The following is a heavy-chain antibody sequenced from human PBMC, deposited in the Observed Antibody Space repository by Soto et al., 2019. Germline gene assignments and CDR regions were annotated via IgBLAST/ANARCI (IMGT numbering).Heavy chain of an antibody. Sequence: EVQLVESGGGLVKPGGPLRLSCVASGFRFSDYSMNWVRQAPGKGLEWVASVTKSGDYTHHADSVKGRFTISRDNAKNSLYLRMNSLTVEDTGIYYCATGGPWGQGALVTVSS. CDR2: VTKSGDYT. CDR3: ATGGP. CDR1: GFRFSDYS. V-gene: IGHV3-21*01. J-gene: IGHJ5*02.